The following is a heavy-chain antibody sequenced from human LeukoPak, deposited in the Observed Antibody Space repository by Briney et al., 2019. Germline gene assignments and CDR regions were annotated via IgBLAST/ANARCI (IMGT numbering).Heavy chain of an antibody. Sequence: SETLSLTCAVYGGSFSGYYWSWIRQPPGKGLEWIGYIYYSGSTNYNPSLKSRVTISVDTSKNQFSLKLSSVTAADTAVYYCARLGYSYAFDYWGQGTLVTVSS. V-gene: IGHV4-59*08. D-gene: IGHD5-18*01. J-gene: IGHJ4*02. CDR3: ARLGYSYAFDY. CDR1: GGSFSGYY. CDR2: IYYSGST.